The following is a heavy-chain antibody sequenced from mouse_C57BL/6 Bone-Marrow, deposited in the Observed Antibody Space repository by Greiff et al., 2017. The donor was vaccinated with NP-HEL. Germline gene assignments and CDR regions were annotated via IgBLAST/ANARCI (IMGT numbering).Heavy chain of an antibody. CDR2: IDPSDSYT. Sequence: QVQLQQPGAELVMPGASVKLSCKASGYTFTSYWMHWVKQRPGQGLEWIGEIDPSDSYTNYNQKFTGKSTLTVDKSSSTAYMQLSSLTSEDSAVYYCARDYYGSRGYFDYWGQGTTLTVAS. CDR3: ARDYYGSRGYFDY. CDR1: GYTFTSYW. D-gene: IGHD1-1*01. V-gene: IGHV1-69*01. J-gene: IGHJ2*01.